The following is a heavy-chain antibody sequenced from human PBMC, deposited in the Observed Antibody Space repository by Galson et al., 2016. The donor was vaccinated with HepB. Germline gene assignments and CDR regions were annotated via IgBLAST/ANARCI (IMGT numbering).Heavy chain of an antibody. V-gene: IGHV3-9*01. Sequence: SLRLSCAASGFTFDDSAMHWVRQAPGKGLEWVSGISSDSGSVDYEDSVQGRFTIARDNAKNSLYRQMNSLRAEDTALYYCAKTYRGDYYHALDVWGLGTTVTGS. CDR2: ISSDSGSV. CDR3: AKTYRGDYYHALDV. D-gene: IGHD3-10*01. J-gene: IGHJ6*02. CDR1: GFTFDDSA.